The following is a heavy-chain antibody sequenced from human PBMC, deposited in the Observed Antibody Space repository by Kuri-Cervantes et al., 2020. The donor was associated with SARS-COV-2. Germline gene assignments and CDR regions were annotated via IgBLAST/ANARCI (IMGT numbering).Heavy chain of an antibody. J-gene: IGHJ1*01. CDR3: ARAAGYYDSSDEGYFQH. V-gene: IGHV4-30-4*08. CDR2: IYYSGST. CDR1: GGSISSGDYY. D-gene: IGHD3-22*01. Sequence: SETLSLTCTVSGGSISSGDYYWSRIRQPPGKGLEWIGYIYYSGSTYYNPSLKSRVTIPVDTSKNQFSLKLSSVTAADTAVYYCARAAGYYDSSDEGYFQHWGQGTLVTVSS.